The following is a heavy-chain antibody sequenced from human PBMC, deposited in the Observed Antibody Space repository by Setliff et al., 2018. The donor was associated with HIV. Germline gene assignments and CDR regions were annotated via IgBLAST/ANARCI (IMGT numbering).Heavy chain of an antibody. D-gene: IGHD5-18*01. V-gene: IGHV1-2*02. CDR1: GYTFTGYY. J-gene: IGHJ4*01. CDR3: ARAPGPPWIQLWLTYFDY. Sequence: ASVKVSCKASGYTFTGYYIHWVRQAPGQGLEWMGWINPNSGDTNYAQRFRGRVTMTRDTSISTAYMELSRLRSDDTAVFYCARAPGPPWIQLWLTYFDY. CDR2: INPNSGDT.